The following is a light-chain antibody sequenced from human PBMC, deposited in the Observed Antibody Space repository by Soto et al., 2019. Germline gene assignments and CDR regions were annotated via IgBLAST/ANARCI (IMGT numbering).Light chain of an antibody. Sequence: EVVLTQSPGTLSLSPGGRATLSCRASQGVSANYLAWYQQKLGQAPRLLIYGASTRATGTPDRFSGNGSETDFTLTISRLEPEDFAVYHCHQYGSTPFTFGPGTKVDIK. V-gene: IGKV3-20*01. CDR3: HQYGSTPFT. J-gene: IGKJ3*01. CDR2: GAS. CDR1: QGVSANY.